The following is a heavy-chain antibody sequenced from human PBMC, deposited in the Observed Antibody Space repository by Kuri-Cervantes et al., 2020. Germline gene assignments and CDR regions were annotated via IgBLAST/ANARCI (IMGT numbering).Heavy chain of an antibody. D-gene: IGHD4-23*01. V-gene: IGHV5-51*01. CDR1: GYSFTSYW. CDR2: IYPGYSDT. Sequence: GESLKITRKGSGYSFTSYWIVWVRQMPGKGLEWMGIIYPGYSDTRYSPSLQGQVTLSADKSISTAYLQWSSLKASDTAMYYCARHKDYGGSEFDYWGQGTLVTVSS. J-gene: IGHJ4*02. CDR3: ARHKDYGGSEFDY.